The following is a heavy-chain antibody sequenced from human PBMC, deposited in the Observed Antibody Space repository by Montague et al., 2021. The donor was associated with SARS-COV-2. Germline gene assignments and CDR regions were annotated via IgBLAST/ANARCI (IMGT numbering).Heavy chain of an antibody. D-gene: IGHD3-3*01. CDR3: ARAQKTISGMLIPPYYFDF. Sequence: SETLSLTCAVYSGSFSDFYWTRIRQSPGKGLEWIGEIYHSGSTTYNPSLKSRVTISVDKSKNQFSLTLTSLTAADTAVYYCARAQKTISGMLIPPYYFDFWGQGTLVTVSS. J-gene: IGHJ4*02. CDR1: SGSFSDFY. CDR2: IYHSGST. V-gene: IGHV4-34*01.